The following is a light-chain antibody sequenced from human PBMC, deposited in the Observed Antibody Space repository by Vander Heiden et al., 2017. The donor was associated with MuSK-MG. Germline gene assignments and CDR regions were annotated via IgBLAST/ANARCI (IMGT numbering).Light chain of an antibody. CDR1: NSNIGINN. V-gene: IGLV1-44*01. J-gene: IGLJ3*02. CDR3: AAWDDSRNSWV. CDR2: NNN. Sequence: QSVLTQPPSASGTPGQRVTISCSGSNSNIGINNVTWYHQLPGTAPKLLIYNNNQRPSGVPDRFSGARSGTTATLATSGLQAEEEADYYCAAWDDSRNSWVFGGGTKLTVL.